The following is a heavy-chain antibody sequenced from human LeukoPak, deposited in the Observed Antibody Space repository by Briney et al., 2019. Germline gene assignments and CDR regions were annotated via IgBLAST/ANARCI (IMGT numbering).Heavy chain of an antibody. V-gene: IGHV4-39*07. J-gene: IGHJ3*02. CDR2: IYTSGST. CDR3: ARDKWELLAAFDI. D-gene: IGHD1-26*01. Sequence: SETLSLTCTVSGGSISSSSYYWGWIRQPPEKGLEWIGRIYTSGSTNYNPSLKSRVTMSVDTSKNQFSLKLSSVTAADTAVYYCARDKWELLAAFDIWGQGTMVTVSS. CDR1: GGSISSSSYY.